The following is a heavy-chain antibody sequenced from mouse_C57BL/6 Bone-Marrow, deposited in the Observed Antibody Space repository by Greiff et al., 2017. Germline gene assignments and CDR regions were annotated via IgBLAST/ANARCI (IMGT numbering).Heavy chain of an antibody. CDR1: GYTFTSYW. J-gene: IGHJ3*01. V-gene: IGHV1-50*01. CDR3: ARGKLAWFAY. CDR2: IDPSDSYN. Sequence: VQLQQPGAELVKPGASVKLSCKASGYTFTSYWMQWVKQRPGQGLEWIGEIDPSDSYNNYNQKFKGKATLTVDTSSSTAYMQLSSLTSEDSAVYYCARGKLAWFAYWGQGTLVTVSA.